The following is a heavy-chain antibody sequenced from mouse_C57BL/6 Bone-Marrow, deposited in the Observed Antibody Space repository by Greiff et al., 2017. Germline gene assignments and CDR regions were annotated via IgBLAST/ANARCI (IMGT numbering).Heavy chain of an antibody. CDR3: ASPSYDSNWYFDV. J-gene: IGHJ1*03. D-gene: IGHD2-5*01. V-gene: IGHV1-66*01. Sequence: VQLQQSGPELVKPGASVKISCKASGYSFTSYYIHWVKQRPGQGLEWIGWIYPGSGNTKYNEKFKGKATLTADTSSSTAYMQLSSLTSEDSAVYYCASPSYDSNWYFDVWGTGTTVTVSS. CDR1: GYSFTSYY. CDR2: IYPGSGNT.